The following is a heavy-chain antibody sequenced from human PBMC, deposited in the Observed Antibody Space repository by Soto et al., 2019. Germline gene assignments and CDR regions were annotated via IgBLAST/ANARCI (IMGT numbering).Heavy chain of an antibody. V-gene: IGHV3-30*18. CDR3: ANSLNQYSYETLDY. CDR1: GFTFSSYG. CDR2: ISYDGSNK. J-gene: IGHJ4*02. Sequence: QVPLVESGGGVVQPGRSLRLSCAASGFTFSSYGMHWVRQAPGKGLEWVAVISYDGSNKYYADSVKGRFTISRDNSKNTLYLQMNSLRAEDTAVYYCANSLNQYSYETLDYWGQGTLVTVSS. D-gene: IGHD5-18*01.